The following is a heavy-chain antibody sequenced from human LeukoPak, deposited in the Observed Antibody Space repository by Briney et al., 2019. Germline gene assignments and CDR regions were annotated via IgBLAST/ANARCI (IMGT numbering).Heavy chain of an antibody. CDR3: ANPWGPGWYFDL. CDR1: GFTFSNHV. V-gene: IGHV3-23*01. Sequence: ETGGSLRLSCAASGFTFSNHVMSWVRQAPGKGLEWVSLITTTGDITYYADSVKGRFTIPRDNSKNTLYLQMNSLRGEDTAVYYCANPWGPGWYFDLWGRGTLVTVSS. CDR2: ITTTGDIT. J-gene: IGHJ2*01. D-gene: IGHD7-27*01.